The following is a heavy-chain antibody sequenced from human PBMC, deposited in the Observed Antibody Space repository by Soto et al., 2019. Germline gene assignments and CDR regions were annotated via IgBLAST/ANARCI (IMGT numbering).Heavy chain of an antibody. CDR2: IYYSGST. D-gene: IGHD6-13*01. V-gene: IGHV4-61*05. J-gene: IGHJ5*02. CDR1: GGSISSSTNY. Sequence: SETLSLTCTVSGGSISSSTNYWGWIRQPPGQALEFIGQIYYSGSTNYNPSLKSRVTISVDTSKNQFSLKLSSVTAADTAVYYCARGPIIAAAGMSWFDPCGQGTLVTVS. CDR3: ARGPIIAAAGMSWFDP.